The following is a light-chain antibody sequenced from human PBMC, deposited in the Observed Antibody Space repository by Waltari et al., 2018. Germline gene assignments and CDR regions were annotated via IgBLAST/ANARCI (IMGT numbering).Light chain of an antibody. V-gene: IGKV3-11*01. CDR2: DAS. CDR1: QSVSSY. J-gene: IGKJ4*01. Sequence: EIVLTQSPATLSLSPGERAPLSCRASQSVSSYLAWYQQKPGQAPRLLIYDASNRATGIPARFSGSGSGTDFTLTISSLEPEDFAVYYCQQRSNLGAFGGGTKVEIK. CDR3: QQRSNLGA.